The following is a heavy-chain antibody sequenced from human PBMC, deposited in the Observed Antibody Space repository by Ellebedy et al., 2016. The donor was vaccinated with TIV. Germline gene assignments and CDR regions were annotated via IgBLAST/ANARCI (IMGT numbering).Heavy chain of an antibody. Sequence: MPSETLSLTCTVSGGSISTYYWSWIRQPPGKGLEWIGYFYYSGSTNYNPSLKSRVTISVDTSKNQFSLKLSSVTAADTAVYYRARESGTQLWFDYWGQGTLVTVSS. CDR3: ARESGTQLWFDY. D-gene: IGHD5-18*01. J-gene: IGHJ4*02. V-gene: IGHV4-59*01. CDR1: GGSISTYY. CDR2: FYYSGST.